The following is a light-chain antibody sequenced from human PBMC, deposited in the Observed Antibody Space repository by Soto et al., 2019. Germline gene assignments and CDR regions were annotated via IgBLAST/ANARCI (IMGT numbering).Light chain of an antibody. CDR3: QQSFSIPFT. Sequence: DIQMTQSPSSLSASIGDRGTITCLASQSITTGLTWYQQKPGKAPKLLIYAASSLQSGVPSRFSGSGSGTEFSLTISSLQPEDFATYNCQQSFSIPFTVGRGNKVDIK. CDR1: QSITTG. V-gene: IGKV1-39*01. J-gene: IGKJ3*01. CDR2: AAS.